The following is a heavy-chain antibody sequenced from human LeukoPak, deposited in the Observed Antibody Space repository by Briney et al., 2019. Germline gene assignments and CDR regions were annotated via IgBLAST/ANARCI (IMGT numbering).Heavy chain of an antibody. CDR1: GGSISSSSYY. CDR2: IYYSGST. J-gene: IGHJ4*02. Sequence: SETLSLTCTVSGGSISSSSYYWGWIRQPPGKGLEWIGSIYYSGSTYYNPSLKSRVTISEDTSKNQFSLKLSSVTAADTAVYYCARTPITMIVDWGQGTLVTVSS. CDR3: ARTPITMIVD. D-gene: IGHD3-22*01. V-gene: IGHV4-39*07.